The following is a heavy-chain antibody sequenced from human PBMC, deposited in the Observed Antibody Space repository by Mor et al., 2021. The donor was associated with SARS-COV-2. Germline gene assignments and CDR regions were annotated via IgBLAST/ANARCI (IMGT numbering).Heavy chain of an antibody. CDR3: ARVSDYGDYFDY. D-gene: IGHD4-17*01. CDR2: MNPNSGNT. Sequence: GWMNPNSGNTGYPQKFQGRVTMTRNTSISTAYMELNSLRSEDTAVYYCARVSDYGDYFDYWGQGTLVPVSS. J-gene: IGHJ4*02. V-gene: IGHV1-8*01.